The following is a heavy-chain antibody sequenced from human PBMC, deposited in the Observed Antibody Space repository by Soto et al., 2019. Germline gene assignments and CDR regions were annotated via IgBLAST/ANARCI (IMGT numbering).Heavy chain of an antibody. D-gene: IGHD6-19*01. CDR2: ILYDGSNK. Sequence: TGGTLTLSCAASGFTFSSYAMHWVRQAPGKGLVWVAVILYDGSNKYYAASVKGRFTISRDNSKNTLYLKMNSLRAEDTAVYYCARDGVHGYRSVLYYYYGLDVWGQGTTVTVSS. CDR3: ARDGVHGYRSVLYYYYGLDV. J-gene: IGHJ6*02. V-gene: IGHV3-30-3*01. CDR1: GFTFSSYA.